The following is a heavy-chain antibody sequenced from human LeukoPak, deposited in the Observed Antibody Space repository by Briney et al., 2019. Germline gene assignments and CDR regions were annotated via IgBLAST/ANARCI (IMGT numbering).Heavy chain of an antibody. CDR1: GFTFSDTW. D-gene: IGHD2/OR15-2a*01. J-gene: IGHJ3*02. Sequence: GGSLRLSCAASGFTFSDTWMSWVRQAPGKGLDWVSVIFDGDKTYYVDSVKGRFTISRDNSKNTLYLQMNSLTAEDTAVYYCARGDNNSLAFDIWGQGTMVTVSS. CDR3: ARGDNNSLAFDI. CDR2: IFDGDKT. V-gene: IGHV3-53*01.